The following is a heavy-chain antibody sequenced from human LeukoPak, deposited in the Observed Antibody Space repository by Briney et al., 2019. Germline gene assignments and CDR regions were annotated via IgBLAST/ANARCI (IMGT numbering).Heavy chain of an antibody. D-gene: IGHD3-3*01. CDR1: GGTFSSYA. J-gene: IGHJ3*02. Sequence: SVKVSCKASGGTFSSYAISWVRQAPGQGLEWMGGIIPIFGTANYAQKFQGRVTITADESTSTAYMELSSLRSEDTAVYYCARDRGQVYDFWSGSGAFDIWGQGTMVTVSS. CDR2: IIPIFGTA. V-gene: IGHV1-69*01. CDR3: ARDRGQVYDFWSGSGAFDI.